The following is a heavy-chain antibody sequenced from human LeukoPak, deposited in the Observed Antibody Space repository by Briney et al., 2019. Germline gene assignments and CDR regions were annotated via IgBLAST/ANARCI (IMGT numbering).Heavy chain of an antibody. CDR3: GVLNYYDSSGYYY. Sequence: GGSLRLSCAASGFTFSSYGMTWIRQAPGKGLEWVSSLTDSGSHTFYADSVKGRFTISRDNSKNTLYLQMNSLRAEDTAVYYCGVLNYYDSSGYYYWGQGTLVTVSP. D-gene: IGHD3-22*01. V-gene: IGHV3-23*01. CDR2: LTDSGSHT. J-gene: IGHJ4*02. CDR1: GFTFSSYG.